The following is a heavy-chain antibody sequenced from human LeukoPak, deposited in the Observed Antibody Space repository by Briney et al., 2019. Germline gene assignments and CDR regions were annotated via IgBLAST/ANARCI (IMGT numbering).Heavy chain of an antibody. D-gene: IGHD6-19*01. CDR3: AKTTTGYSSGRFPGWPVDY. V-gene: IGHV3-23*01. CDR1: GFTFSSYG. CDR2: IFGSGGST. J-gene: IGHJ4*02. Sequence: GGSLRLPCAASGFTFSSYGMYWVRQAPGKGLEWVSGIFGSGGSTHYADSVEGRFTISRDNSKNTVYLQMNSLRAEDTAVYYCAKTTTGYSSGRFPGWPVDYWGQGTLVTVSS.